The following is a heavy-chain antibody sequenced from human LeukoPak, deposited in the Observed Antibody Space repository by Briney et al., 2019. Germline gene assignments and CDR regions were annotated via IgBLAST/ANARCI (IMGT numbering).Heavy chain of an antibody. V-gene: IGHV4-38-2*02. J-gene: IGHJ4*02. CDR1: GYSISSGYY. CDR3: AREAYSSGWYGDY. Sequence: PSETLSLTCTVSGYSISSGYYWGWIRQSPGKGLEWIGSIHHAGSTFHNPSLKSRVTISVDTSKNQFSLKVNSVTAADTAVYYCAREAYSSGWYGDYWGQGTLVTVSS. CDR2: IHHAGST. D-gene: IGHD6-19*01.